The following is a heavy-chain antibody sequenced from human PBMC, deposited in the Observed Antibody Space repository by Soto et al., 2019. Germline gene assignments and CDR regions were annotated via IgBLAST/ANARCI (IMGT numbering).Heavy chain of an antibody. J-gene: IGHJ6*02. CDR3: ARDRDVWYYYGMDV. V-gene: IGHV3-48*03. Sequence: PGGSLRLSCAASGFTFSSYEMNWVRQAPGKGLEWVSYISSSGSTIYYADSVKGRFTISRDNAKNSLYLQMNSLRAEDTAVYYCARDRDVWYYYGMDVWGQGTTVTVSS. CDR1: GFTFSSYE. CDR2: ISSSGSTI. D-gene: IGHD2-21*02.